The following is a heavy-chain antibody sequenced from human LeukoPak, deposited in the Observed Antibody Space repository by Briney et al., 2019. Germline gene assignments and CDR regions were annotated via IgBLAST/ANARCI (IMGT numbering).Heavy chain of an antibody. Sequence: GESLKISCKGSGYSFTSYWIGWVRQRPGKGLEWLGIIYPGDSDTRYSPSFQGQVTISADKSISTAYLQWSSLKASDTAMYYCARLGCSSTSCQGYFDYWGQGTLVTVSS. V-gene: IGHV5-51*01. D-gene: IGHD2-2*01. CDR2: IYPGDSDT. J-gene: IGHJ4*02. CDR3: ARLGCSSTSCQGYFDY. CDR1: GYSFTSYW.